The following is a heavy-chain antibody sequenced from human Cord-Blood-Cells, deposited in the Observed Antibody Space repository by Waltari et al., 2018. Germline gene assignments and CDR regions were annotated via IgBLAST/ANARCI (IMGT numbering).Heavy chain of an antibody. V-gene: IGHV4-61*09. D-gene: IGHD6-13*01. CDR1: GGSISSGSYY. CDR2: IYTSGST. Sequence: QVQLQASGPGLVKPSQTLSLTCTVSGGSISSGSYYWSWIRQPAGKGLEWIGYIYTSGSTNYNPSLKSRVTISVDTSKNQFSLKLSSVTAADTAVYYCARRYSSSWYAFDIWGQGTMVTVSS. CDR3: ARRYSSSWYAFDI. J-gene: IGHJ3*02.